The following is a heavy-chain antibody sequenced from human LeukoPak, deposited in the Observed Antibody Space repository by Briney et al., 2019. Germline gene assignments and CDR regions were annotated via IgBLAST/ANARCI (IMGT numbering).Heavy chain of an antibody. CDR1: GFTFRNFA. J-gene: IGHJ4*02. D-gene: IGHD4/OR15-4a*01. Sequence: GGSLRLSCAASGFTFRNFAMSWVRQAPGKGLEWVSGISGSGGSTSHAESVKGRFTISRDNSRNTLYLQMNSLRAEDTAVYYCAKDGYGEAYWGQGTLVTVSS. CDR3: AKDGYGEAY. V-gene: IGHV3-23*01. CDR2: ISGSGGST.